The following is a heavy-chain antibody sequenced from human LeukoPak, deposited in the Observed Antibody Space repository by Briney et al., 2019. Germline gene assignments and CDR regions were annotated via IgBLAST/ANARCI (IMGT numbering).Heavy chain of an antibody. V-gene: IGHV3-30*04. CDR3: AKDQLSGSGNYLSWFDP. CDR1: GSSFGSYA. Sequence: GRSLRLSCAASGSSFGSYAMHWVRQAPGKGLEWVAVISYDGNNKYYADSVKGRFTISRDNSKNTLYLQMNSLRAEDTAVYCCAKDQLSGSGNYLSWFDPWGQGTLVTVSS. CDR2: ISYDGNNK. D-gene: IGHD3-10*01. J-gene: IGHJ5*02.